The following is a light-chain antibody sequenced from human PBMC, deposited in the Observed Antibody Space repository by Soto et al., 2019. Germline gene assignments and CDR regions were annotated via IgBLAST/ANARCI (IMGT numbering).Light chain of an antibody. Sequence: DIVMTQSPDSLAVSLGERATINCKSSQSVLYSSNNKNYLAWYQQKPGQPPKLLIYWASTRESGVPYRFSGSGSGTDFTLTISILQAEDVAVYYCQQYYSTPFTFGPGPKVDI. CDR1: QSVLYSSNNKNY. CDR2: WAS. V-gene: IGKV4-1*01. J-gene: IGKJ3*01. CDR3: QQYYSTPFT.